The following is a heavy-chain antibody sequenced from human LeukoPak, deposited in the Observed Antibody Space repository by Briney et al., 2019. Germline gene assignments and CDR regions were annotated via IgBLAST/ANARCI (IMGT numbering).Heavy chain of an antibody. V-gene: IGHV4-39*01. CDR3: ARQVGYSYGHIDY. Sequence: PSETLSLTCTVSGGSISTRSFYWGWIRQPPGKGLEWVGNIYYSGSAYYIPSLKSRVTISVDTSKNQFSLDLSSVTAADTPVYYCARQVGYSYGHIDYWGQGTLVTVSS. D-gene: IGHD5-18*01. J-gene: IGHJ4*02. CDR1: GGSISTRSFY. CDR2: IYYSGSA.